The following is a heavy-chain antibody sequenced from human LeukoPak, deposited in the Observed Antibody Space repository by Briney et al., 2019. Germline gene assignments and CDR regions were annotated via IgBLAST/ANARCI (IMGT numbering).Heavy chain of an antibody. CDR1: GFTFSRYW. CDR3: ARGNYYDSFPGWFDP. J-gene: IGHJ5*02. Sequence: GGSLRLSCAASGFTFSRYWMNWVRQAPGKGLEWVANIKQDGSEKNYVDSVKGRFTISRDNAKNSLYLQMNSLRVEDTAVYYCARGNYYDSFPGWFDPWGQGTLVTVSS. V-gene: IGHV3-7*01. CDR2: IKQDGSEK. D-gene: IGHD3-22*01.